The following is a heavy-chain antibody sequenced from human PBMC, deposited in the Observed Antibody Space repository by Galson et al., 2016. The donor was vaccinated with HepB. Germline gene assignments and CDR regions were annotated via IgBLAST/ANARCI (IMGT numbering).Heavy chain of an antibody. V-gene: IGHV3-7*01. CDR2: IKQAGSEN. J-gene: IGHJ4*02. CDR3: AKKWSYGDYSYFDY. Sequence: SLRLSCAASGFTFSNYAMSWFRQAPGKGLEWVANIKQAGSENYYVDSVMGRFTISRDKAKNTLYLQMNSLRAEDTAVYYCAKKWSYGDYSYFDYWGQGTLVTVSS. D-gene: IGHD4-17*01. CDR1: GFTFSNYA.